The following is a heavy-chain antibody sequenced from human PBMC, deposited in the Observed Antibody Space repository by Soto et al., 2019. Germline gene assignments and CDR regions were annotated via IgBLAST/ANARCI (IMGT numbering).Heavy chain of an antibody. CDR2: LYDVDGS. J-gene: IGHJ3*01. CDR3: ATWHEREHAYDV. V-gene: IGHV3-53*01. CDR1: GLTVSGKKY. D-gene: IGHD1-1*01. Sequence: SLRLSCAAFGLTVSGKKYVAWVRQAPGKGLEWVSALYDVDGSFYADSVKGRFTTSSDSSKTTVYLQMNGLRPDDTAVYYCATWHEREHAYDVWGQGTTVTV.